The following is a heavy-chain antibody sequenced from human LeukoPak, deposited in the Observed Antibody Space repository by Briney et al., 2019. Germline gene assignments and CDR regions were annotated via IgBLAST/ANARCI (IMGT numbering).Heavy chain of an antibody. V-gene: IGHV3-15*01. Sequence: PGGSLRLSCAASGFTVSHAWMNWVRQAPGKGLEWVGRIKTKSEGGATDCAAPVKGRFTISRDDSKNTLYLQMNSLKSEDTGVYYCTTEVGATAKGWGQGTLVTVSS. CDR3: TTEVGATAKG. CDR2: IKTKSEGGAT. D-gene: IGHD1-26*01. CDR1: GFTVSHAW. J-gene: IGHJ4*02.